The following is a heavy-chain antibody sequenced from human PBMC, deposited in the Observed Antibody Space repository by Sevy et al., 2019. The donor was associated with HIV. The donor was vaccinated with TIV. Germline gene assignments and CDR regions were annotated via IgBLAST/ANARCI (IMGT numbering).Heavy chain of an antibody. CDR2: INPNSGGT. V-gene: IGHV1-2*02. J-gene: IGHJ5*02. CDR1: GYTFTGYY. CDR3: AGEGQWRGGTTHNRRNWFDP. D-gene: IGHD1-26*01. Sequence: ASVKVSCKASGYTFTGYYMHWVRQAPGQGLEWMGWINPNSGGTNYAQKFQARVTMTRDTSISTAYMELSRLRSDDTAVYYCAGEGQWRGGTTHNRRNWFDPWGQGTLVTVSS.